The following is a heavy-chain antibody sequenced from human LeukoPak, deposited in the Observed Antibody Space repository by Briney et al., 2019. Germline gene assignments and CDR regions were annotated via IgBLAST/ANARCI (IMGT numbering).Heavy chain of an antibody. D-gene: IGHD6-19*01. V-gene: IGHV4-59*01. CDR2: IYYSGST. Sequence: SETLSLTCTVSGGSISSYYWSWIRQPPGKGLEWIGYIYYSGSTSYNPSLKSRVTISVDTSKNQFSLKLSSVTAADTAVYHCAAFRGGQWLTFDIWGQGTMVTVSS. CDR1: GGSISSYY. CDR3: AAFRGGQWLTFDI. J-gene: IGHJ3*02.